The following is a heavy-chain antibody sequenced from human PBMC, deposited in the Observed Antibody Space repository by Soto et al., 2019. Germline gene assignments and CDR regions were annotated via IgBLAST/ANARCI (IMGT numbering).Heavy chain of an antibody. V-gene: IGHV4-4*07. CDR2: IYASGST. CDR1: CGSISPYY. J-gene: IGHJ4*02. Sequence: SETLSLTCSVSCGSISPYYWSWIRQPAGKGLEWIGRIYASGSTNYNPSLKSRVTMSVATSKNQFSLKLTSVTAADTATYYCARGGMVIIPTATAFDYWGQGTLVTVSS. D-gene: IGHD1-1*01. CDR3: ARGGMVIIPTATAFDY.